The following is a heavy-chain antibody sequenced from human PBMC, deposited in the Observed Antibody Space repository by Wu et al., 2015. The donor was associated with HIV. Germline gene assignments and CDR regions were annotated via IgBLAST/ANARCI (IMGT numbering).Heavy chain of an antibody. CDR3: ARDRVESAAGTDFRFDP. Sequence: QVQLVQSGGEVKKPGASVKVSCKASGYTFISYGISWVRQAPGQGLEWMGWIIPIFGTANYAQKFQGRVTITTDDSTSTAYMALSSLRSEDTAVYYCARDRVESAAGTDFRFDPWGQGTLVTVSS. J-gene: IGHJ5*02. D-gene: IGHD6-13*01. CDR1: GYTFISYG. CDR2: IIPIFGTA. V-gene: IGHV1-69*05.